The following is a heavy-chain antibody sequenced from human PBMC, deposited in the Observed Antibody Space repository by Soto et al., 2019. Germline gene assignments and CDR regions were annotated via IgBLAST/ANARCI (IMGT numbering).Heavy chain of an antibody. Sequence: QVQLVQSGAEVKKPGASVKVSCKASGYTFTSYGISWVRQAPGQGLEWMGWISAYNGNTNYTQKLQGRVTMTTDTSTSTASLELRSLRSDDKAVYYCARSGEAYYYDSSGYFPTEYFQHWGQGTLVTVSS. CDR2: ISAYNGNT. D-gene: IGHD3-22*01. V-gene: IGHV1-18*04. CDR3: ARSGEAYYYDSSGYFPTEYFQH. CDR1: GYTFTSYG. J-gene: IGHJ1*01.